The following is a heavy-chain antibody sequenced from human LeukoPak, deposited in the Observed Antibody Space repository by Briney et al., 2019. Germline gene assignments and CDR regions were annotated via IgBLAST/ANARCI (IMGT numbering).Heavy chain of an antibody. Sequence: PGGSLRLSCAASGFTFSSYGMHWVRQAPGKGLEWVAFIRYDGSNKYYADSVKGRLTISRDNSKNTLYLQMNSLRAEDTAAYYCAKDGGYCSSTSCYTRVGDYWGQGTLVTVSS. CDR2: IRYDGSNK. J-gene: IGHJ4*02. CDR1: GFTFSSYG. D-gene: IGHD2-2*02. CDR3: AKDGGYCSSTSCYTRVGDY. V-gene: IGHV3-30*02.